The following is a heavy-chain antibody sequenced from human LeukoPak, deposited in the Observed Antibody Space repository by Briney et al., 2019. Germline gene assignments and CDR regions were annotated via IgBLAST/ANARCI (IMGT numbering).Heavy chain of an antibody. V-gene: IGHV3-23*01. CDR2: ISGSGGST. D-gene: IGHD2-2*01. CDR3: AKSSGYCSSTRCYNYYYYLDV. CDR1: GFTFSSYV. J-gene: IGHJ6*03. Sequence: GGSLRLSCAASGFTFSSYVVNWVRQAPGKGLEWVSGISGSGGSTYYADSVKGRFTIPRDNSKTTLYLQMNSLRAEDTAVYYCAKSSGYCSSTRCYNYYYYLDVWGKGTSVTVSS.